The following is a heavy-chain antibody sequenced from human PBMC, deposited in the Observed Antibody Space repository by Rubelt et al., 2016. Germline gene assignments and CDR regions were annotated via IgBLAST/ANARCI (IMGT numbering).Heavy chain of an antibody. CDR3: CENXXSDXXSXXVXCLAXDF. D-gene: IGHD6-6*01. CDR2: IYYSGTT. CDR1: GGSISGTEHY. J-gene: IGHJ2*01. V-gene: IGHV4-39*07. Sequence: QLQLQESGPGLVKPSETLSLTCAVSGGSISGTEHYWGWIRQPPGKGLEWIGTIYYSGTTYYNPSLKSRLTVSVDTSKNQFSLKLSSVTAPTLFPLVSCENXXSDXXSXXVXCLAXDF.